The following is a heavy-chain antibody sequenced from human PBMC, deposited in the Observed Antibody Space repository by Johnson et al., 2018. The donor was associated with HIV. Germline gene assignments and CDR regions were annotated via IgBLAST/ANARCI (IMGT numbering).Heavy chain of an antibody. CDR1: GFNVSDNY. V-gene: IGHV3-53*01. D-gene: IGHD3-22*01. CDR3: ARGFSSGYNDAFDI. J-gene: IGHJ3*02. CDR2: IYSGGDT. Sequence: EQLVESGGGLVQPGGSLGLSCAASGFNVSDNYMNWVRQAPGKGLEWVSIIYSGGDTNYADSVKGRFTISRDNAKNSLYLQMNSLRVEDTALYYCARGFSSGYNDAFDIWGQATMVTVS.